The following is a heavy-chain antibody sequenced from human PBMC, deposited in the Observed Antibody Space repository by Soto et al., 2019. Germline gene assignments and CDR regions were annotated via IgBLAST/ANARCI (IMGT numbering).Heavy chain of an antibody. CDR2: ITTTGDT. D-gene: IGHD3-10*01. V-gene: IGHV3-13*01. Sequence: GGSLRLSCAASGFSFSSYGMHWVRQAPGKGLEWVAVITTTGDTYYAASVKGRFTISRENAENSLYLQMNSLRAEDAAVYYCARGDSLYYGSYPYWHYSGIDVSGRGTTVTVSS. J-gene: IGHJ6*02. CDR3: ARGDSLYYGSYPYWHYSGIDV. CDR1: GFSFSSYG.